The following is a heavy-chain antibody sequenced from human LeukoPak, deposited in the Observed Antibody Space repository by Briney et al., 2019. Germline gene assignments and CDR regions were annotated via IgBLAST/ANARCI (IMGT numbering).Heavy chain of an antibody. Sequence: SETLSLTCSVSGGSISSYYWSWIRQPPGMGLEWIGYIYYSGSTNYNPSLKSRVTISVDTSKNQFSLKLSSVTAADTAVYYCARGPTVTTFSYYYYYGMDVWGQGTTVTVSS. CDR1: GGSISSYY. CDR3: ARGPTVTTFSYYYYYGMDV. V-gene: IGHV4-59*12. CDR2: IYYSGST. D-gene: IGHD4-17*01. J-gene: IGHJ6*02.